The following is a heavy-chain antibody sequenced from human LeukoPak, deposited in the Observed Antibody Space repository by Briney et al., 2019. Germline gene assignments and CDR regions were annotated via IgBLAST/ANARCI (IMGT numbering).Heavy chain of an antibody. J-gene: IGHJ6*03. V-gene: IGHV3-30*02. CDR2: LRYDATSN. CDR1: GFTFSTYG. D-gene: IGHD6-13*01. CDR3: ARTAAYSSSWYSYYYYYYTDV. Sequence: GGSLRLSCTASGFTFSTYGMHWVRQAPGKGLEWVSFLRYDATSNYYAESVKGRFTISRDNAKNSLYLQMNSLRAEDTAVYYCARTAAYSSSWYSYYYYYYTDVWGKGTTVTVSS.